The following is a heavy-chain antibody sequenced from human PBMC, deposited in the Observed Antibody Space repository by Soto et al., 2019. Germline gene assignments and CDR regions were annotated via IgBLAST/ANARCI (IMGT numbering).Heavy chain of an antibody. Sequence: QVQLVQSGAEVKKPGASVKVSCKASGYTFTAYYMHWVRQAPGQGLEWMGCINPNSGGANSAQKFQGWVTMTRDTSSSTAYMEVSRLRSDDTAVYYCARGDGSSSCGMDVWGQGTAVTVSS. CDR1: GYTFTAYY. V-gene: IGHV1-2*04. J-gene: IGHJ6*02. D-gene: IGHD1-26*01. CDR2: INPNSGGA. CDR3: ARGDGSSSCGMDV.